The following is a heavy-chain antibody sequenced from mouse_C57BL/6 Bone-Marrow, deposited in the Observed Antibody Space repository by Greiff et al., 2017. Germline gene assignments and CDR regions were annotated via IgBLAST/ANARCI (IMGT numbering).Heavy chain of an antibody. J-gene: IGHJ1*03. CDR2: IYPGSGST. D-gene: IGHD2-5*01. Sequence: QVQLQQPGAELVKPGASVKMSCKASGYTFTGYWITWVKQRPGQGLEWIGDIYPGSGSTNYNEKFKSKATLTVDTSSSTAYIQLSSLTSEDTAVYYSARPYYSTYWYFDVWGTGTTVTVSS. CDR1: GYTFTGYW. CDR3: ARPYYSTYWYFDV. V-gene: IGHV1-55*01.